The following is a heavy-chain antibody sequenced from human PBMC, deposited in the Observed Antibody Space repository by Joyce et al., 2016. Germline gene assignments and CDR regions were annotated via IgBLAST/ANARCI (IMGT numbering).Heavy chain of an antibody. CDR1: GFSLSTSGVG. CDR3: ADSGSCTYGVGRPPDWFDP. D-gene: IGHD2-8*01. CDR2: IYGNDDT. J-gene: IGHJ5*02. V-gene: IGHV2-5*01. Sequence: QITLKESGPTLVKPTPTLTLTCSFSGFSLSTSGVGVGWIRQPPGKAPEWPAPIYGNDDTRYRPALTSRLTHTKDTTKTQVVLTMTNMDPGDTATYVCADSGSCTYGVGRPPDWFDPWGQGTLVTVSS.